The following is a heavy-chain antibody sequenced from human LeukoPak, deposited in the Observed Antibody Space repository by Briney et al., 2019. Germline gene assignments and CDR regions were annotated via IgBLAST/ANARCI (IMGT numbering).Heavy chain of an antibody. Sequence: GGSLRLSCAASGFTFSTYSMSWVRKTPGKGLEWVSGISGSGDHTSYADSVQDRLTISRDNTENTLFLQMHSLRAEDTAVYYSGEGDSGVAHISTAGREGSLVTVPSGSASDP. CDR3: GEGDSGVAHISTAGREGSLVTVPSGSASDP. CDR2: ISGSGDHT. V-gene: IGHV3-23*01. J-gene: IGHJ5*02. CDR1: GFTFSTYS. D-gene: IGHD2-21*02.